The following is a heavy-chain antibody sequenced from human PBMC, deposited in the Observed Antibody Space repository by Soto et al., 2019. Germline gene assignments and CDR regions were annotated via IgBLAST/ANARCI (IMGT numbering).Heavy chain of an antibody. CDR1: GFSLSTSGMG. J-gene: IGHJ4*02. CDR3: ALAYYYGSGSYFTYYFDY. CDR2: IYWDDDK. V-gene: IGHV2-5*02. Sequence: QITLKESGPPLVKPTQTLTLTCTFSGFSLSTSGMGVGWIRQPPGKALEWLALIYWDDDKRYSPSLKSRLTLTKDTSKNQVVLTMTNMDPVDTATYYCALAYYYGSGSYFTYYFDYGGQGTLVTVSS. D-gene: IGHD3-10*01.